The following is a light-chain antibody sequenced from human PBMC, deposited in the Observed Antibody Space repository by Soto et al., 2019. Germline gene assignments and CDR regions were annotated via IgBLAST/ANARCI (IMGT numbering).Light chain of an antibody. CDR3: RLNAGDXTFV. V-gene: IGLV2-23*03. J-gene: IGLJ1*01. Sequence: QSVLTQPASVSGSPGQSITVSCTNLVSHLVSLYQDHPGQAPKLIIYEGFKRPSGVSDRFAGSKSCNTASLTISALQAQDEADYFCRLNAGDXTFVFGTGNKVXVX. CDR1: VSHL. CDR2: EGF.